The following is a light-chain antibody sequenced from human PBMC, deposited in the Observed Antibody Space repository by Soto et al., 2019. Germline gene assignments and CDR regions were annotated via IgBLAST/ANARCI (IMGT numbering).Light chain of an antibody. CDR1: QSINSW. J-gene: IGKJ5*01. CDR3: QQANSFPIT. V-gene: IGKV1D-12*01. CDR2: AAS. Sequence: DIQMTQSPSSVSVSVGDRVTITCRASQSINSWLAWYQQEPGKAPKLLIYAASRLQSGVPSRFSGSGSGTDFTLTISSLQPEDFATYYCQQANSFPITFGQGTRLEIK.